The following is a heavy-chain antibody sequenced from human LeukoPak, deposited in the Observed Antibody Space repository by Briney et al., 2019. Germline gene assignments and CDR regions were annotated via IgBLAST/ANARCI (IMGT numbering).Heavy chain of an antibody. CDR3: ARGVLGSENLYYYYYMDV. V-gene: IGHV3-11*04. Sequence: PGGSLRLSCAASGFTFSDYYMSWIRQAPGKGLEWVSYISSSGSTIYYADSVKGRFTISRANAKNSLYLQMNRLRAEDTAVYYCARGVLGSENLYYYYYMDVWGKGPTVTVSS. CDR1: GFTFSDYY. D-gene: IGHD3-16*01. CDR2: ISSSGSTI. J-gene: IGHJ6*03.